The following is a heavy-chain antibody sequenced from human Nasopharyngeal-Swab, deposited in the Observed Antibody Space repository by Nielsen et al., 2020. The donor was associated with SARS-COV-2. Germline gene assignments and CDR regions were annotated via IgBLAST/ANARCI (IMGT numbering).Heavy chain of an antibody. V-gene: IGHV4-39*01. CDR1: GGSISSSTYY. Sequence: SETLSLTCTVSGGSISSSTYYWAWIRQPPGKGLEWIGSIYYGGSTYYNPSLKSRVTISVDTSKNQFSLKLSSVTAADTAVYYCATLSSSWYEYYLDYWGQGTLVIVSS. CDR2: IYYGGST. D-gene: IGHD6-13*01. CDR3: ATLSSSWYEYYLDY. J-gene: IGHJ4*02.